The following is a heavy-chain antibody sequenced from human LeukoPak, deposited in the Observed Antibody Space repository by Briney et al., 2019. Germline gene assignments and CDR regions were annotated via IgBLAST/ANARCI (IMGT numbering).Heavy chain of an antibody. J-gene: IGHJ4*02. CDR2: ISGSGGST. CDR3: AKHLVYDSSGYYGY. V-gene: IGHV3-23*01. Sequence: PGGSLRLSCAASGFTFSSYAMSWVRQAPGKGLEWVSAISGSGGSTYYADSVKGRFTISRDNSKNTLYLQMNSLRAEDTAVYYCAKHLVYDSSGYYGYWGQGTLVTVSS. CDR1: GFTFSSYA. D-gene: IGHD3-22*01.